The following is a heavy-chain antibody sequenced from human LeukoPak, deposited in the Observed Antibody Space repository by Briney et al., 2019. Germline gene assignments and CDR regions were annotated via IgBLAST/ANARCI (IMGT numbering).Heavy chain of an antibody. J-gene: IGHJ4*02. CDR2: IHYTRGT. CDR3: ARGNILSGYCFDF. CDR1: GGSISGYY. D-gene: IGHD3-9*01. V-gene: IGHV4-34*01. Sequence: SETLSLTCAVYGGSISGYYWSWIRQPPGKGLEWVGEIHYTRGTSYNPSLKSRATISIDTSKNKLFLHLSCVIAAENAFYYCARGNILSGYCFDFWGQGALVTVSS.